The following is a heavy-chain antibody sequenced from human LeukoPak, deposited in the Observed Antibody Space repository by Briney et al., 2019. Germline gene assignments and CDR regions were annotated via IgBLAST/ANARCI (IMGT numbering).Heavy chain of an antibody. CDR1: GFTFSDSA. V-gene: IGHV3-73*01. D-gene: IGHD2-21*02. CDR3: TRSVVTAPPYDAFDI. J-gene: IGHJ3*02. CDR2: IRSKANSYAT. Sequence: PGGSLRLSCAASGFTFSDSAMHWVRQASGRGLEWVGRIRSKANSYATAYAASVKGRFTISRDDSKNTAYLQMNSLKTEDTAVYYCTRSVVTAPPYDAFDIWDQGTMVTVSS.